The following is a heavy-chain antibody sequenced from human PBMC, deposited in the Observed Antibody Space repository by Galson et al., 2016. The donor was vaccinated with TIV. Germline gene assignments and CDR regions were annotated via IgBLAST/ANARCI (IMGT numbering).Heavy chain of an antibody. CDR3: AKMDSSGFDYVRLFDF. Sequence: LRLSCAASGFTFSSFAVSWVRQAPGKGLEWVSGISAGGGRTNYADSVKGRFTISRDNPKNTLYLQMSSLRAEDTAVYFCAKMDSSGFDYVRLFDFWGQGTLATVTS. V-gene: IGHV3-23*01. J-gene: IGHJ4*02. D-gene: IGHD3-22*01. CDR2: ISAGGGRT. CDR1: GFTFSSFA.